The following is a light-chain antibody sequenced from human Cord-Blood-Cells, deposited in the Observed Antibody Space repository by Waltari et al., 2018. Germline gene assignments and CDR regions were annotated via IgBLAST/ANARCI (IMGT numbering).Light chain of an antibody. V-gene: IGLV2-18*02. CDR1: SSDVGSYNR. CDR2: EVS. Sequence: QSALTQPPSVSGSPGQSVTISCTGTSSDVGSYNRVSWYQQPPGTAPKLMIYEVSNRPSGXPDRFSGSKSGNTASLTISGLQAEDEADYYCSSYTSSSTLVFGGGTKLTVL. J-gene: IGLJ3*02. CDR3: SSYTSSSTLV.